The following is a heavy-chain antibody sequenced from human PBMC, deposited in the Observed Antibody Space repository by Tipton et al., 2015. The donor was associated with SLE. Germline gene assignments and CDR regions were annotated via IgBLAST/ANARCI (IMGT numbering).Heavy chain of an antibody. Sequence: SLRLSCAASGFTFSSYAMHWVRQAPGKGLEWVAVMSYDGSNKYYADSVKGRFTISRDNSKNTLYLQMNSLRAEDTAVYYCARGRYSSSWLVFDYWGQGTLVTVSS. CDR1: GFTFSSYA. D-gene: IGHD6-13*01. CDR3: ARGRYSSSWLVFDY. J-gene: IGHJ4*02. CDR2: MSYDGSNK. V-gene: IGHV3-30*04.